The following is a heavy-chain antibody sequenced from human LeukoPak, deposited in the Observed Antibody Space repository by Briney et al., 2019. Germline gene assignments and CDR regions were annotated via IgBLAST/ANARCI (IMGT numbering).Heavy chain of an antibody. D-gene: IGHD6-19*01. CDR1: GFTFSRYE. CDR2: ISSSGSTI. J-gene: IGHJ5*02. V-gene: IGHV3-48*03. Sequence: GGSLRLSCAASGFTFSRYEMNWVRQAPGKGLEWVSYISSSGSTIYYADSVKGRFTISRDNAKNSLYLQMNSLRAEDTAVYYCARGGSGWDDWFDPWGQGTLVTVSS. CDR3: ARGGSGWDDWFDP.